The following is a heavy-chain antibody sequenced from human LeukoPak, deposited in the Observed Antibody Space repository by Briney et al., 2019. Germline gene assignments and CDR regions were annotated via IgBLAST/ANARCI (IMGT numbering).Heavy chain of an antibody. CDR2: INSDAGST. V-gene: IGHV3-74*01. CDR3: VSDYYASGSPNDY. J-gene: IGHJ4*02. D-gene: IGHD3-10*01. CDR1: GFTFSTYW. Sequence: GGSLRLSCAASGFTFSTYWMHWVRQAPGEGLVWLSRINSDAGSTSYADSVKGRFTISRDNAKNTLYLQMNSLRAEDTAVYYCVSDYYASGSPNDYWGQGTLVTVSS.